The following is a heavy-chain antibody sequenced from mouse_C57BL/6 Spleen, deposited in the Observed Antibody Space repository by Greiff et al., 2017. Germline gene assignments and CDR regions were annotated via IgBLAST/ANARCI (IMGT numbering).Heavy chain of an antibody. V-gene: IGHV1-53*01. CDR1: GYTFTSYW. J-gene: IGHJ1*03. Sequence: QVQLQQPGTELVKPGASVKLSCKASGYTFTSYWMHWVKQRPGQGLEWIGNINPSNGGTNYNEKFKSKATLTVEKSSSSAYMQLSSLTSEDSAVYYCARSAYSNYEYFDVWGTGTTVTVSS. CDR2: INPSNGGT. D-gene: IGHD2-5*01. CDR3: ARSAYSNYEYFDV.